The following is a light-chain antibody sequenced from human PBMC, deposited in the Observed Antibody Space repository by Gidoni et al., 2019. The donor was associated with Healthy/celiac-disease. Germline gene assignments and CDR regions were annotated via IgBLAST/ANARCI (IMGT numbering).Light chain of an antibody. CDR1: QSVSSY. V-gene: IGKV3-11*01. J-gene: IGKJ4*01. Sequence: ELVLTPSPATLSLSPGERATLSCRASQSVSSYLVWYQQKPGQAPRLLIYDASNRATGIPARFSGSGSGTDFTHTISSLEPEDFAVYYCQQRSAFGGGTKVEIK. CDR3: QQRSA. CDR2: DAS.